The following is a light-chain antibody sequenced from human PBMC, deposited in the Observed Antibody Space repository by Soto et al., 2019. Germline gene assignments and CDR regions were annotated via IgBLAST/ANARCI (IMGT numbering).Light chain of an antibody. CDR1: QSVSSY. CDR2: DAS. Sequence: ILPIIFPETLSLSPGEGATLSCRASQSVSSYLAWYQQKPGQAPRLLIYDASNRATGIPARFSGSGSGTDFTLTISSLEPEDFAVYYCQQRSNLPLTFGGGTKVDIK. CDR3: QQRSNLPLT. V-gene: IGKV3-11*01. J-gene: IGKJ4*01.